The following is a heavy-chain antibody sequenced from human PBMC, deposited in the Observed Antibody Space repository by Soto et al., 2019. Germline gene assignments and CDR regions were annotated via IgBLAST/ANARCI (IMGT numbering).Heavy chain of an antibody. Sequence: QVQLVQSGAEVKKPGASVKVSCKASGYTFTKFGISWVRQAPGQGLEWLGWLSTYREDRNYAQRVQDRVSMTTDTSTSTAYMELRTVISDDTAVYYCARISLGPAPTDAFDIWGQGTMVTVSS. CDR2: LSTYREDR. D-gene: IGHD1-26*01. J-gene: IGHJ3*02. CDR1: GYTFTKFG. V-gene: IGHV1-18*01. CDR3: ARISLGPAPTDAFDI.